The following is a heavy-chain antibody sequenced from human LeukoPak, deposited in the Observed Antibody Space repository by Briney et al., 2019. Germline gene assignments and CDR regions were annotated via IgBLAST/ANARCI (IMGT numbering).Heavy chain of an antibody. CDR3: ARFLKTPLNRGGPANYYMDV. J-gene: IGHJ6*03. D-gene: IGHD3-10*01. Sequence: ASVKVSCKGSGYRFTSYDISWVRQATGQGLEWMGGMNPNSWNTLYLEKLQGRVTMTRNTSMSTAYMALSSLTSADTAVYYCARFLKTPLNRGGPANYYMDVWGKGTTVTISS. V-gene: IGHV1-8*01. CDR1: GYRFTSYD. CDR2: MNPNSWNT.